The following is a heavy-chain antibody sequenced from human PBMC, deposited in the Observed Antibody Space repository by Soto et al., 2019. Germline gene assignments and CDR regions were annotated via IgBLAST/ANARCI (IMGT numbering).Heavy chain of an antibody. D-gene: IGHD6-13*01. CDR3: AKPHIAAAAAEYFQH. J-gene: IGHJ1*01. V-gene: IGHV1-69*13. CDR2: IIPIFGTA. CDR1: GGTFSSYA. Sequence: ASVKVSCKASGGTFSSYAISWVRQAPGQGLEWMGGIIPIFGTANYAQKFQGRVTITADESTSTAYMELSSLRSEDTAVYYCAKPHIAAAAAEYFQHWGQGTLVTVSS.